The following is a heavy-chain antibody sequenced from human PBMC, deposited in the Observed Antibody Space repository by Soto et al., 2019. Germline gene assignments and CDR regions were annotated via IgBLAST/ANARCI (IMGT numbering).Heavy chain of an antibody. J-gene: IGHJ6*02. V-gene: IGHV1-69*13. CDR3: ARERVGISYYYYGMDV. Sequence: SVKVSCKASGGTFSSYAISWVRQAPGQGLEWMGGIIPIFGTANYAQKFQGRVTITADESTSTAYMELSSLRSEDTAVYYCARERVGISYYYYGMDVWGQGTTVTVSS. CDR2: IIPIFGTA. D-gene: IGHD1-1*01. CDR1: GGTFSSYA.